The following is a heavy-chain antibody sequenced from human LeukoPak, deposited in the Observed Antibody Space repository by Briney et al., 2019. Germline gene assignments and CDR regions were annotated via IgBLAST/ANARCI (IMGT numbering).Heavy chain of an antibody. V-gene: IGHV3-30*02. D-gene: IGHD3-10*01. J-gene: IGHJ4*02. CDR3: ARGPPRMTYYYGSGSYYNDY. CDR1: GFLFSGFG. CDR2: ISYDGSKK. Sequence: GGSLRLSCETSGFLFSGFGMHWVRQSPGKGLEWIAFISYDGSKKYYGDSVKGRFTISRDSSKNILYLQMNALTTEDTAVYYCARGPPRMTYYYGSGSYYNDYWGQGTLVTVSS.